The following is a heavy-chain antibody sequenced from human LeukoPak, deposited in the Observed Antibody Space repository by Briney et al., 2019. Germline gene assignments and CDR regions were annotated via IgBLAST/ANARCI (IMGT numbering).Heavy chain of an antibody. CDR3: ARTYSGYDWDHFDY. V-gene: IGHV4-39*07. Sequence: SETLSLTCTVSGGSISSSSYYWGWIRQPPGTGLEWIGSIYYSGSTYYNPSLKSRVTISVDTSKNQFSLKLSSVTAADTAVYYCARTYSGYDWDHFDYWGQGTLVTVSS. D-gene: IGHD5-12*01. J-gene: IGHJ4*02. CDR1: GGSISSSSYY. CDR2: IYYSGST.